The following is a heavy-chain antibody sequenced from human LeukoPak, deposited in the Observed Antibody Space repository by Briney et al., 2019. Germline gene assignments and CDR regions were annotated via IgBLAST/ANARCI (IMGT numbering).Heavy chain of an antibody. V-gene: IGHV3-20*04. D-gene: IGHD2-2*01. CDR3: AREGYCSTTSCAYAMDV. CDR1: GFTFDDYG. CDR2: INWNGGST. Sequence: PGGSLRLSCAASGFTFDDYGMSWVRQVPGKGLEWVSGINWNGGSTGYADSVKGRFTISRDNAKNSLYLQMNSLRAEDTAFHYCAREGYCSTTSCAYAMDVWGQGTTVTVSS. J-gene: IGHJ6*02.